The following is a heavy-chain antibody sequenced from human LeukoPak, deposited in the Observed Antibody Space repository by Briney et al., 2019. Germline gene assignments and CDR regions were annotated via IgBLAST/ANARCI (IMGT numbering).Heavy chain of an antibody. J-gene: IGHJ4*02. D-gene: IGHD3-10*01. CDR3: ARGGFHYYCSGGYFKRAGGYFDY. V-gene: IGHV1-2*02. CDR1: GYTFTGYY. Sequence: ASVKVSCKASGYTFTGYYMHWVRQAPGQGLEWMGWINPNSGGTNYAQKFQGRVTMTRGTSISTAYMELSRLRSGDTAVCYGARGGFHYYCSGGYFKRAGGYFDYWGQGTLVTVSS. CDR2: INPNSGGT.